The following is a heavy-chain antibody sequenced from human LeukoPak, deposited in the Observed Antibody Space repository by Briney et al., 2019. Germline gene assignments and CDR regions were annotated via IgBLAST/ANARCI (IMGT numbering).Heavy chain of an antibody. CDR3: AKEGDEFRGYLDV. V-gene: IGHV3-30*02. CDR1: GFTFSRLG. J-gene: IGHJ6*03. CDR2: IHNDGTQG. D-gene: IGHD3-16*01. Sequence: GESLKISCAASGFTFSRLGMQWVRQAPGKGLEWVAVIHNDGTQGQYADSVKGRFTISKDNSQNTLYLQMNNLRDDDTAVYYCAKEGDEFRGYLDVWGKGTTVTVSS.